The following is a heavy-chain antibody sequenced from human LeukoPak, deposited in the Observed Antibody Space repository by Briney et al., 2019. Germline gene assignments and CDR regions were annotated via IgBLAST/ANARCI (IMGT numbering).Heavy chain of an antibody. CDR1: GFTFSSND. Sequence: GGSLRLSCAASGFTFSSNDMSRLRQAPGKGLEWGTAINGSGGSTYYADSVKGRFTISRDNCKNTLYLQMHSLRAEDTAVYYCAKDGLSGVFWSGYSNYWGQGTLVTVSS. CDR3: AKDGLSGVFWSGYSNY. V-gene: IGHV3-23*01. J-gene: IGHJ4*02. CDR2: INGSGGST. D-gene: IGHD3-3*01.